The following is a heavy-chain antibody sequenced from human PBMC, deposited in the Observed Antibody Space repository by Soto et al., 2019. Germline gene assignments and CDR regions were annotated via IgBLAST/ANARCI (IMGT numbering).Heavy chain of an antibody. CDR2: INAGNVNT. D-gene: IGHD2-2*01. CDR1: GYSFNTYA. CDR3: ARDMGQHLFIMSYYSAMDA. V-gene: IGHV1-3*01. Sequence: QVQLVQSGAEVKKPGASVKVSCKASGYSFNTYAMHWVRQAPGQRLEWLAWINAGNVNTKYSQKFQGRLTITRDTSVSAAYMELSSLTYEETAAYYCARDMGQHLFIMSYYSAMDAWGHRTTVNVSS. J-gene: IGHJ6*02.